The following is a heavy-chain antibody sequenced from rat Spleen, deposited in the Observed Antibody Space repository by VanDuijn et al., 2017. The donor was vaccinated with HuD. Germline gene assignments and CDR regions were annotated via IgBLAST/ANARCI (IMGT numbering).Heavy chain of an antibody. CDR2: IWSGGST. D-gene: IGHD5-1*01. CDR1: GFSPTSHS. Sequence: QIQLKESGPGLVQPSQTLSLTCTGSGFSPTSHSVHWIRQPPGKGLEWIGAIWSGGSTDYSSALKSRLSISRDTSKSQLLLKMNSLQTEDTGTYYCARQRTGLFDYWGQGVMVTVSS. CDR3: ARQRTGLFDY. J-gene: IGHJ2*01. V-gene: IGHV2-15*01.